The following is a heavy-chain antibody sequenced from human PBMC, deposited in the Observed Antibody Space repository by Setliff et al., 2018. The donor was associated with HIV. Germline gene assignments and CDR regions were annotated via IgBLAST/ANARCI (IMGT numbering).Heavy chain of an antibody. J-gene: IGHJ3*02. CDR1: GFTFSSYS. V-gene: IGHV3-21*01. CDR3: ANQERIQLSHGAFDI. CDR2: ISSSSSYI. D-gene: IGHD5-18*01. Sequence: LRLSCAASGFTFSSYSMNWVRQAPGKGLEWVSSISSSSSYIYYADSVKGRFTISRDNAKNSLYLQMNSLRAEDTAVYYCANQERIQLSHGAFDIWGQGTMVTVSS.